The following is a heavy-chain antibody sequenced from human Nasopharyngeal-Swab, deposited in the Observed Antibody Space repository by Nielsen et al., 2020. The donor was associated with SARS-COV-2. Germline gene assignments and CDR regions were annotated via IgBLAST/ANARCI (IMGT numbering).Heavy chain of an antibody. D-gene: IGHD5-24*01. CDR1: GYTSTGYY. J-gene: IGHJ4*02. CDR2: INPNSGGT. Sequence: ASVKVSCKASGYTSTGYYMHWVRQAPGQGLEWMGRINPNSGGTNYAQKFQGRVTMTRDTSISTAYMELSRLRSDDTAVYYCASPRNRDGYNSFDYWGQGTLVTVSS. CDR3: ASPRNRDGYNSFDY. V-gene: IGHV1-2*06.